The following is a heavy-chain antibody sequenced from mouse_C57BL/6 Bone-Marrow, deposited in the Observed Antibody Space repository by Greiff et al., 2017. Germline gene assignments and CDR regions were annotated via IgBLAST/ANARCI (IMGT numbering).Heavy chain of an antibody. CDR1: GYTFTSYW. CDR3: ARGGSPLFDY. J-gene: IGHJ2*01. CDR2: IDPSDSYT. Sequence: VQLQQPGAELVMPGASVKLSCKASGYTFTSYWMHWVKQRPGQGLEWIGEIDPSDSYTNYNQKFKGKSTLTVDKSSSTAYMQLSSLTSEDSAVYYCARGGSPLFDYWGQGTTLTVSS. V-gene: IGHV1-69*01.